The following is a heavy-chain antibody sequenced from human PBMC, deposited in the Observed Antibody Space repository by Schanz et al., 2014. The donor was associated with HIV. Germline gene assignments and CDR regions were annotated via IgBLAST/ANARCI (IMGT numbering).Heavy chain of an antibody. V-gene: IGHV3-23*01. CDR3: ANTEYPYSSSSDYYYGMDV. Sequence: EVQLLESGGGLVQPGGSLRLSCAASGFTFSTYAMNWVRQAPGKGLEWVSGITGSGSHIYYADSVKGRFTIFRDNSKNTLYLQMNSLRAQDTAVYYCANTEYPYSSSSDYYYGMDVWGQGTTVTVSS. J-gene: IGHJ6*02. D-gene: IGHD6-6*01. CDR1: GFTFSTYA. CDR2: ITGSGSHI.